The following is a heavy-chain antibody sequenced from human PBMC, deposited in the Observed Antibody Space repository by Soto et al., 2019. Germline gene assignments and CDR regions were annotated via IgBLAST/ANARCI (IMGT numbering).Heavy chain of an antibody. CDR1: GGSVNSGNYY. V-gene: IGHV4-34*01. J-gene: IGHJ3*02. CDR3: ARVERATATTVVDAFAI. Sequence: QVQLQQWGAGLLKPSETLSLTCAVFGGSVNSGNYYWSWIRQPPGKGLEWIGEMSHSGGTHFNPSLKSRVTISVDTSKNQFSLKMSSVTAADTALYYCARVERATATTVVDAFAIWGPGTMVTVSS. D-gene: IGHD1-1*01. CDR2: MSHSGGT.